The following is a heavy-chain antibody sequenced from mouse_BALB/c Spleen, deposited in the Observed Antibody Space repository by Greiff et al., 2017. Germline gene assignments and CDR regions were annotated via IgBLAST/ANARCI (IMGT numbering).Heavy chain of an antibody. V-gene: IGHV5-6-5*01. CDR1: GFTFSSYA. D-gene: IGHD1-1*01. CDR3: AREGTTGAMDY. Sequence: EVKVEESGGGLVKPGGSLKLSCAASGFTFSSYAMSWVRQTPEKRLEWVASISSGGSTYYPDSVKGRFTISRDNARNILYLQMSSLRSEDTAMYYCAREGTTGAMDYWGQGTSVTVSS. J-gene: IGHJ4*01. CDR2: ISSGGST.